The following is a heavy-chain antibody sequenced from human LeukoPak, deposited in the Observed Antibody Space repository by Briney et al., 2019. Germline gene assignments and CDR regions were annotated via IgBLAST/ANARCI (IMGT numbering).Heavy chain of an antibody. D-gene: IGHD2-15*01. Sequence: GWPLTLSCAASGFTFNTYNMNWVRPAPGKGVEWVSSISSSKTDIDYADSVRGRFTISRDNVKNSLYLQMNSLRAEDTAVYYCVREGRSISVWCSGGSCYDFDYWGQGTLVTVSS. CDR2: ISSSKTDI. V-gene: IGHV3-21*01. CDR1: GFTFNTYN. J-gene: IGHJ4*02. CDR3: VREGRSISVWCSGGSCYDFDY.